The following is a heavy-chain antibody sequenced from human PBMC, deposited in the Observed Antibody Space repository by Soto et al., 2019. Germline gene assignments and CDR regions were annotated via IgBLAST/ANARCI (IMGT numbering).Heavy chain of an antibody. V-gene: IGHV1-69*08. D-gene: IGHD2-2*01. CDR1: GGTISRYS. Sequence: QVQLVQSGAEVKKPGSSVKVSCKASGGTISRYSITWVRQAPGHGLEWIGRVIPIFGIPTYAQKFQGRVTITADESTSTAYRELSSLRSDDTAVYYCAREDRDRETGLVPAAIDGMDVWGQGTKVTVSS. CDR3: AREDRDRETGLVPAAIDGMDV. J-gene: IGHJ6*02. CDR2: VIPIFGIP.